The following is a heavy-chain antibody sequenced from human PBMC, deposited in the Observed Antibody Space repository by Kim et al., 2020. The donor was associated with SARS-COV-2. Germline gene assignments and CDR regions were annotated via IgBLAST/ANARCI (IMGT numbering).Heavy chain of an antibody. D-gene: IGHD3-9*01. J-gene: IGHJ4*02. Sequence: DSVRGRFTISRDNSENTMYWEMNSLRPEDTAVYYCAKEVTSCCSDWLLDYWGQGTLVTVSS. V-gene: IGHV3-30*02. CDR3: AKEVTSCCSDWLLDY.